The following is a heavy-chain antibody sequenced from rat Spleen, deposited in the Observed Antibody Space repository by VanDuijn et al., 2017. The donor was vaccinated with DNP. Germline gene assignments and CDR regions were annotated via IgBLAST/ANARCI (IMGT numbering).Heavy chain of an antibody. CDR1: GFTFSDYN. V-gene: IGHV5S10*01. CDR2: VSSDATRT. J-gene: IGHJ2*01. D-gene: IGHD1-11*01. Sequence: EVQLVESGGVLVQPGRSLKLSCAASGFTFSDYNMAWVRQAPKKGLEWVATVSSDATRTYYRDSVEGRFTISRDNARGTLYLQMDSLRSEDTATYYCATHDYGHWGQGVMVTVSS. CDR3: ATHDYGH.